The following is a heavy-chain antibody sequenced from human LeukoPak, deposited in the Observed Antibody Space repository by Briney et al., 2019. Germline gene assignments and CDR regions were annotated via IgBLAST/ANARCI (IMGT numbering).Heavy chain of an antibody. CDR1: GFTFSNYG. CDR3: AKDGTMYSSSWYYFDY. Sequence: PGRSLRVSCAASGFTFSNYGMHWVRQAPGKGLEWVAVIWYDGNNKYYADSVKGRFTISRDNSKNTLYLQMNSLRAEDTAVYYCAKDGTMYSSSWYYFDYWGQGTLVTVSS. J-gene: IGHJ4*02. D-gene: IGHD6-13*01. CDR2: IWYDGNNK. V-gene: IGHV3-33*06.